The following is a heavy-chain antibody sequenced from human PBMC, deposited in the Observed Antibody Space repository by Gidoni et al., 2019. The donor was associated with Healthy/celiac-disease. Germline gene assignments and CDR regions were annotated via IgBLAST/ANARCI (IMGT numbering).Heavy chain of an antibody. CDR2: IYYSGST. Sequence: QVQLQESGPGLVKPAQTLSLTCTVPGGSISSGGYYWSWIRQHPGKGLEWIGYIYYSGSTYYNPSLKSRVTISVDTSKNQFSLKLSSVTAADTAVYYCARDRSTSRGGFDYWGQGTLVTVSS. V-gene: IGHV4-31*03. CDR3: ARDRSTSRGGFDY. CDR1: GGSISSGGYY. D-gene: IGHD2-2*01. J-gene: IGHJ4*02.